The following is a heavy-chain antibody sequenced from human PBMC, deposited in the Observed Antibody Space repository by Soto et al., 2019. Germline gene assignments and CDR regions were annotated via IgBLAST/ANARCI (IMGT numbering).Heavy chain of an antibody. V-gene: IGHV4-59*08. Sequence: PSETLSLTCTVSGGSISSYYWSWIRQPPGKGLEWIGYIYYSGSTNYNPSLKSRVTISVDTSKNQFSLKLSSVTAADTAVYYCARLLTYYDFWSGYYSEACWFDPWGQGTLVTVSS. CDR3: ARLLTYYDFWSGYYSEACWFDP. J-gene: IGHJ5*02. CDR2: IYYSGST. D-gene: IGHD3-3*01. CDR1: GGSISSYY.